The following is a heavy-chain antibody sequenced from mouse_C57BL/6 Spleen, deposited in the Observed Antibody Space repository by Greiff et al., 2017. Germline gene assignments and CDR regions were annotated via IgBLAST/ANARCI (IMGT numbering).Heavy chain of an antibody. CDR2: IDPENGDT. CDR3: TTLTGREDYFDY. J-gene: IGHJ2*01. CDR1: GFNIKDDY. Sequence: EVQRVESGAELVRPGASVKLSCTASGFNIKDDYMHWVKQRPEQGLEWIGWIDPENGDTEYASKFQGKATITADTSSNTAYLQLSSLTSEDTAVYYCTTLTGREDYFDYWGQGTTLTVSS. D-gene: IGHD4-1*01. V-gene: IGHV14-4*01.